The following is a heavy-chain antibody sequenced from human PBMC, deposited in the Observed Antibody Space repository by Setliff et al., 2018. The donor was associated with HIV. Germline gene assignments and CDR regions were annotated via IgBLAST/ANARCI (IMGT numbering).Heavy chain of an antibody. Sequence: GASVKVSCKGSGDTFTSFAINWVRQAPGQGLEWLGRIIPVFGTANYAQKFRDRVTITRDTFASTAYMELSSLRSEDTAVYYCARPDSRWYARGRDPLYGMDVWGQGTTVTVSS. CDR1: GDTFTSFA. D-gene: IGHD6-13*01. CDR2: IIPVFGTA. V-gene: IGHV1-69*05. CDR3: ARPDSRWYARGRDPLYGMDV. J-gene: IGHJ6*02.